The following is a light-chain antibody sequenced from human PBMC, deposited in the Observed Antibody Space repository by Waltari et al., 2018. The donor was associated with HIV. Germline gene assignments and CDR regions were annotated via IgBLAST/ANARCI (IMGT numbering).Light chain of an antibody. Sequence: ITLTQFPSPPSASAGDKFTITCRTSQRITLYLNWYQQRPGKAPNLLVYATSTVQSGVPSRFSGSGSGTDFTLTITSLQPEDFATYYCQQSYSTPFTFGPGTKVDV. V-gene: IGKV1-39*01. CDR3: QQSYSTPFT. J-gene: IGKJ3*01. CDR1: QRITLY. CDR2: ATS.